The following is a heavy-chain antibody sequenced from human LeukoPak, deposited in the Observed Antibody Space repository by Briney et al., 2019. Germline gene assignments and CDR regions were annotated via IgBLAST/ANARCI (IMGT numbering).Heavy chain of an antibody. Sequence: GRSLRLSCAASGFSFDDYAMHWVRQAPGKGLEWVLDISWNSGIICYAHSLKGPVTISRDNTKNSLYLQMNSVRAEDTALYYCAKERIRSDWVYGASEIWG. V-gene: IGHV3-9*01. CDR2: ISWNSGII. CDR3: AKERIRSDWVYGASEI. D-gene: IGHD3-9*01. CDR1: GFSFDDYA. J-gene: IGHJ3*02.